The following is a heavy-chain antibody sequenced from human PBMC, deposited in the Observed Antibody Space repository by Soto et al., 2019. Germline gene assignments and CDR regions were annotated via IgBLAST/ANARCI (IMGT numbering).Heavy chain of an antibody. CDR1: GFTFSSYS. CDR3: PRDGGSSSSWYFGSNMQV. D-gene: IGHD6-13*01. J-gene: IGHJ6*03. CDR2: ISSSSSYI. V-gene: IGHV3-21*01. Sequence: EVQLVESGGGLVKPGGSLRLSCAASGFTFSSYSMNWVRQAPGKGLEWVSSISSSSSYIYYADSVKGRFTISRDNAKNSLYRKINTLRAENLAVYYCPRDGGSSSSWYFGSNMQVWGKGTTVTVS.